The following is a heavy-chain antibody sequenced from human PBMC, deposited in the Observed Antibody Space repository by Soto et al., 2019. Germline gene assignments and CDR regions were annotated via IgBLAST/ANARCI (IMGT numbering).Heavy chain of an antibody. D-gene: IGHD3-16*01. J-gene: IGHJ3*02. CDR1: GDSVSSNSAA. V-gene: IGHV6-1*01. Sequence: SQTLSLTCAISGDSVSSNSAAWNWVRQSPSRGLEWLGRTYYTSKWFNDYAVSVKSRITINPDTSRNQFSLHLNSVTPEDTAVYYCAGGLGAFDNWGQGTMVTVSS. CDR3: AGGLGAFDN. CDR2: TYYTSKWFN.